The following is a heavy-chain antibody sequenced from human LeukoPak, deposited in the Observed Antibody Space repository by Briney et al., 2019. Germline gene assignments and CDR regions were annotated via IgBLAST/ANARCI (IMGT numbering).Heavy chain of an antibody. V-gene: IGHV3-21*01. CDR3: ARAGPGLFDY. J-gene: IGHJ4*02. CDR1: GFTFSSYN. CDR2: ISSSSSYI. Sequence: GGSLRLSCAASGFTFSSYNMNWVRQAPGKGLEWVSSISSSSSYIYYADSVKGRFTISRDNAKNSLYLQMNSLRAEDTAVYYCARAGPGLFDYWGQGTLVTVSS. D-gene: IGHD3-16*01.